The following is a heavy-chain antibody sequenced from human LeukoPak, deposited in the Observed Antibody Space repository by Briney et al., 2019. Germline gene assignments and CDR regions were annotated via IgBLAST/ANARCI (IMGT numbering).Heavy chain of an antibody. J-gene: IGHJ4*02. CDR2: IYYGGNT. CDR3: VRLRDRSTGWPFDC. V-gene: IGHV4-59*08. CDR1: GDSVRSHF. Sequence: SETLSLTCTVSGDSVRSHFWSWIRQPPGKGLEWIGFIYYGGNTNYNPSFKSRVTISLDTSQSQFSLRLSSVTAAGTAVYYCVRLRDRSTGWPFDCWGQGTLVTVSS. D-gene: IGHD6-19*01.